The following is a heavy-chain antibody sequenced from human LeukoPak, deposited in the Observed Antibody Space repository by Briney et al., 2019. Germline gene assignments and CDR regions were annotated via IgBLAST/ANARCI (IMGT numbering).Heavy chain of an antibody. J-gene: IGHJ4*02. CDR3: ARLHTGVADYVLDY. CDR1: GGSISSSSYY. CDR2: IYYSGST. Sequence: PSETLSLTCTVSGGSISSSSYYWSWIRQPPGKGLEWIGYIYYSGSTNYNPSLKSRVTISVDTSKNQFSLKLSSVTAADTAVYYCARLHTGVADYVLDYWGQGTLVTVSS. D-gene: IGHD4-17*01. V-gene: IGHV4-61*05.